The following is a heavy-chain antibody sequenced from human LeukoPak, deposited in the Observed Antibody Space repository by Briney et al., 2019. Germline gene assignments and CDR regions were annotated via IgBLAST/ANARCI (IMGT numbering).Heavy chain of an antibody. J-gene: IGHJ4*02. D-gene: IGHD3-22*01. CDR2: IDPSDSYT. CDR3: ARQKAYDSSGFPDPYLGY. V-gene: IGHV5-10-1*01. Sequence: GESLKISCKGSGYSFTSYWIGWVRQMPGKGLEWMGRIDPSDSYTNYSPSFQGHVTISADKSISTAYLQWSSLKASDTAMYYCARQKAYDSSGFPDPYLGYWGQGTLVTVSS. CDR1: GYSFTSYW.